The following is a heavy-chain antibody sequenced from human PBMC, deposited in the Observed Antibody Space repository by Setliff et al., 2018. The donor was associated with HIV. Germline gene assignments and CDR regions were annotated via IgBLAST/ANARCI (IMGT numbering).Heavy chain of an antibody. CDR1: GYTFTSYY. CDR3: ARRGGYSYATDAFDI. CDR2: VNPSGGSA. D-gene: IGHD5-18*01. J-gene: IGHJ3*02. Sequence: ASVKVSCKASGYTFTSYYMHWVRQAPGQGLEWMGIVNPSGGSASYAQKFQGRVTMTRDTSTSTVYMELSSLRSEDTAVYYCARRGGYSYATDAFDIWGQGTMVTVSS. V-gene: IGHV1-46*01.